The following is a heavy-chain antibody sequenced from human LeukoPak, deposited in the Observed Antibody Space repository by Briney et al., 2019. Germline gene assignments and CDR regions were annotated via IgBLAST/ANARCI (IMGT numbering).Heavy chain of an antibody. CDR3: ARLTGSGRGYYGMDV. V-gene: IGHV5-10-1*01. CDR1: GYSFTSYW. J-gene: IGHJ6*04. D-gene: IGHD3-10*01. Sequence: GEPLRISCKGSGYSFTSYWISWVRQMPGKGLEWMGRIDPSDSYTNYSPSFQGHVTISADKSISTAYLQWSSLKASDAAMYYCARLTGSGRGYYGMDVWGKGTTVTVSS. CDR2: IDPSDSYT.